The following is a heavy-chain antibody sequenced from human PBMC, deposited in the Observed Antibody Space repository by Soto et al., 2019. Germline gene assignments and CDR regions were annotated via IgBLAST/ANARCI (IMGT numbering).Heavy chain of an antibody. Sequence: ASVKVSCKASGGTFSSYAISWVRQAPGQGLEWMGGIIPIFGTANYAQKFQGRVTITADESTSTAYMELSSLRSEDTAVYYCARAPAYSSSWYQGNEYFQHWGQGTLVTVSS. V-gene: IGHV1-69*13. J-gene: IGHJ1*01. CDR3: ARAPAYSSSWYQGNEYFQH. CDR2: IIPIFGTA. D-gene: IGHD6-13*01. CDR1: GGTFSSYA.